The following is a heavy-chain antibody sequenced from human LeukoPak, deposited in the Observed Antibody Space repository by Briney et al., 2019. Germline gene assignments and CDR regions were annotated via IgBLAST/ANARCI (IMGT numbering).Heavy chain of an antibody. Sequence: PSETLSLTCTVSGGSISSGGYYWSWIRQHPGQGLEWIVYIYYSGSTYYNPSLKSRVTISVDTSKNQFSLKLSSVSAADPAVYYCARDSPDYYGSGSYYAFDIWGQGTMVTVSS. D-gene: IGHD3-10*01. CDR3: ARDSPDYYGSGSYYAFDI. J-gene: IGHJ3*02. CDR2: IYYSGST. V-gene: IGHV4-31*03. CDR1: GGSISSGGYY.